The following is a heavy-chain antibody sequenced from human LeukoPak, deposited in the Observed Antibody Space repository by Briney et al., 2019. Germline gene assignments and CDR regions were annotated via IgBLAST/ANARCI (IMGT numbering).Heavy chain of an antibody. CDR3: AYGSLYPGNDAFDI. CDR1: GYTFTGYY. Sequence: SVKVSCKASGYTFTGYYMHWVRQAPGQGLEWMGWINPNSGGTNYAQKFQGRVTMTRDTSISTAYMELSRLRSEDTAVYYCAYGSLYPGNDAFDIWGQGTMVTVSS. V-gene: IGHV1-2*02. CDR2: INPNSGGT. D-gene: IGHD1-14*01. J-gene: IGHJ3*02.